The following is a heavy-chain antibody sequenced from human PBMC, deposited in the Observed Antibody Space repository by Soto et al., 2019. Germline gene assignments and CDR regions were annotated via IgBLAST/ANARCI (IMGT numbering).Heavy chain of an antibody. CDR1: GYTYTNLD. J-gene: IGHJ5*02. CDR2: MNPHSDT. Sequence: ASVKVSCKASGYTYTNLDIKWVRQASGQGLEWMGWMNPHSDTGFAQKFQGRVTLTRDTPTSTVYMELTSLRFDDTAVYYCARYQIGEGFTAWGQGTPVTVPQ. V-gene: IGHV1-8*01. CDR3: ARYQIGEGFTA.